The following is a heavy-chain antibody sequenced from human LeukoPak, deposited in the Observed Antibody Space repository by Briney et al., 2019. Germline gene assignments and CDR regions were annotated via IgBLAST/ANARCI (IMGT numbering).Heavy chain of an antibody. CDR3: ARRRDYYDSSGYYYEYYYFDY. Sequence: ASVKVSCKASGYTFTCYYMHWVRQAPGQGLEWMGWINPNSGGTNYAQKFQGRVTMTRDTSISTTYMELSRLRSDDTAVYYCARRRDYYDSSGYYYEYYYFDYWGQGTLVTVSS. D-gene: IGHD3-22*01. CDR2: INPNSGGT. J-gene: IGHJ4*02. V-gene: IGHV1-2*02. CDR1: GYTFTCYY.